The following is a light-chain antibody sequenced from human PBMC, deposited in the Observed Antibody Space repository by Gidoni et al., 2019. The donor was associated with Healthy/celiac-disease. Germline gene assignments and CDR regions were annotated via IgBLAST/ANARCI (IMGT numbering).Light chain of an antibody. CDR1: SSNIGAGYD. Sequence: QSVLTQPPSVSGAPGQRVTISCTGSSSNIGAGYDVHWYQQLPGTAPKLLIYGNSNRPSGVPDRFSGSKSGTSASLAITGLQAEDESDYYCQSYHSILSSSVFGGGTKLTVL. CDR3: QSYHSILSSSV. V-gene: IGLV1-40*01. J-gene: IGLJ2*01. CDR2: GNS.